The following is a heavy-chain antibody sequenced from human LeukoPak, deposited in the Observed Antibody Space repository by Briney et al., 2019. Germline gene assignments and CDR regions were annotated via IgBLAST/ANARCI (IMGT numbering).Heavy chain of an antibody. CDR3: ARDFDWLLSHYYYGMDV. D-gene: IGHD3-9*01. Sequence: GRSLRLSCAASGFTFSSYAMHWARQAPGKGLEWVAVISYDGSNKYYADSVKGRFTISRDNSKNTLYLQMNSLRAEDTAVYYCARDFDWLLSHYYYGMDVWGQGTTVTVSS. CDR1: GFTFSSYA. CDR2: ISYDGSNK. J-gene: IGHJ6*02. V-gene: IGHV3-30-3*01.